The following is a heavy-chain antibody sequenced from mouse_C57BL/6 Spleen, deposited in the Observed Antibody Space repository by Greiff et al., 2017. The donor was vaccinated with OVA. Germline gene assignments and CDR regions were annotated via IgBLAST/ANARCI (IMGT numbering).Heavy chain of an antibody. J-gene: IGHJ4*01. CDR2: IDPSDSYT. CDR1: GYTFTSYW. CDR3: ARHGGAMDY. V-gene: IGHV1-69*01. Sequence: QVQLKESGAELVMPGASVKLSCKASGYTFTSYWMHWVKQRPGQGLEWIGEIDPSDSYTNYNQKFKGKSTLTVDKSSSTAYMQLSSLTSEDSAVYYCARHGGAMDYWGQGTSVTVSS.